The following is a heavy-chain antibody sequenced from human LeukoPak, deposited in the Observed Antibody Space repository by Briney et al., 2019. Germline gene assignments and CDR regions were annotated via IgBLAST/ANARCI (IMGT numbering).Heavy chain of an antibody. J-gene: IGHJ6*04. D-gene: IGHD4-17*01. CDR2: IYYSGST. V-gene: IGHV4-31*03. Sequence: SETLSLTCTVSGGSISSGGYYWSWIRQHPGNGLEWIGYIYYSGSTYYNPSLKSRVTISVDTSKNQFSLKLSSVTAADTAVYYCARDRVTTVTRYYYYYGMDVWGKGTTVTVSS. CDR3: ARDRVTTVTRYYYYYGMDV. CDR1: GGSISSGGYY.